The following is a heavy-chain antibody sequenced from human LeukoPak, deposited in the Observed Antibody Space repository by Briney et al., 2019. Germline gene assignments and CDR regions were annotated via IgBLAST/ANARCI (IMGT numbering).Heavy chain of an antibody. CDR1: GFTFTSSA. CDR3: AAFGSSAVADYYYGMDV. J-gene: IGHJ6*02. D-gene: IGHD3-10*01. Sequence: SVKVSCKASGFTFTSSAVQWVRQARGQRLEWIGWIVVGSGNTNYAQKFQERVTITRDMSTSTAYMELSSLRSEDTAVYYCAAFGSSAVADYYYGMDVWGQGTTVTVSS. CDR2: IVVGSGNT. V-gene: IGHV1-58*01.